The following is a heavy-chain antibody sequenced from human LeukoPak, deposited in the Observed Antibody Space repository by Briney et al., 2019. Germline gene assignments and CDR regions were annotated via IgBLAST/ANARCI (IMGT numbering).Heavy chain of an antibody. D-gene: IGHD1-26*01. Sequence: GGSLRLSCAASGFTFSNYAMTWVRQAPGKGLEWVSAISDSGRSTYYADSVKGRFTISRDISKSTLYLQMNSLGAEDTAIYYCAKGQKWELSLDFWGQGTLVTVSS. CDR1: GFTFSNYA. J-gene: IGHJ4*02. CDR2: ISDSGRST. CDR3: AKGQKWELSLDF. V-gene: IGHV3-23*01.